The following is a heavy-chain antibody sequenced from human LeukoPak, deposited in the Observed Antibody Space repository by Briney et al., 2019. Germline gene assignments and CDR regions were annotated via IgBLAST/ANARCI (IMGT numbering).Heavy chain of an antibody. J-gene: IGHJ6*02. V-gene: IGHV1-46*01. D-gene: IGHD3-22*01. Sequence: ASVKVSCKASGYTFTSYYMHWVRQAPGQGLEWMGIINPSGGSTSYAQKFQGRVTMTRDTSTSTVYMELSSLRSEDTAVYYCARDKWEIVVVKNNYYGMDVWGQGTTVTVSS. CDR1: GYTFTSYY. CDR2: INPSGGST. CDR3: ARDKWEIVVVKNNYYGMDV.